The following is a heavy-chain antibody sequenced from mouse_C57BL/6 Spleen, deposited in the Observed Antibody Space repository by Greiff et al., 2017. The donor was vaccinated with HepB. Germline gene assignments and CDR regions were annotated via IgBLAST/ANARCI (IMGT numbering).Heavy chain of an antibody. Sequence: VQLQQSGPELVKPGASVKISCKASGYAFSSSWMNWVKQRPGKGLEWIGRIYPGDGDTNYNEKFKGKATLTADKSSSTAYLQLSSLTAEDSEVYLGERADGYYLYYAMDYWGQGTSVTVSS. CDR3: ERADGYYLYYAMDY. J-gene: IGHJ4*01. V-gene: IGHV1-82*01. CDR1: GYAFSSSW. CDR2: IYPGDGDT. D-gene: IGHD2-3*01.